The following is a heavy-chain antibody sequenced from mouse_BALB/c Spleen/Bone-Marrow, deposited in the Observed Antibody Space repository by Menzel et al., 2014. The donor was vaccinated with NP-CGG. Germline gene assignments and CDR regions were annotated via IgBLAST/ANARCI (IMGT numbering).Heavy chain of an antibody. V-gene: IGHV14-3*02. CDR2: IDPANGNT. Sequence: EVKLMESGAELVKPGASVKLSCTASGFNIKDTYMHWVKQRPEQGLEWIGRIDPANGNTKYDTKFQGKATITADTSSNTAYLQLSRLTSEDTAVDYCAGASYYAMDYWGQGTSVTVSS. CDR3: AGASYYAMDY. CDR1: GFNIKDTY. J-gene: IGHJ4*01.